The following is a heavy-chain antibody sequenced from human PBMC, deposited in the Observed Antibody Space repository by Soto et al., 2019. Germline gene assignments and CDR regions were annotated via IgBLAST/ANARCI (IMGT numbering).Heavy chain of an antibody. J-gene: IGHJ6*02. Sequence: QVQLVESGGGVVQPGRSLRLSCAASGFTFSSYGMHWVRQAPGKGLEWVAVISYDGSNKYYADSVKGRFTISRDNSKNTLYLQMNSLRAEETAVYYCAKESIAVAGTIQYYYYGMDVWGQGTTVTVSS. V-gene: IGHV3-30*18. CDR3: AKESIAVAGTIQYYYYGMDV. D-gene: IGHD6-19*01. CDR2: ISYDGSNK. CDR1: GFTFSSYG.